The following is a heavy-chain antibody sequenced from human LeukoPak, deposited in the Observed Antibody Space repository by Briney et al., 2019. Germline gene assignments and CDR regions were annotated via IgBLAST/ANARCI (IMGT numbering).Heavy chain of an antibody. Sequence: PSETLSLTCTVSGGSISSINSNYCSWIRQPPGKGLELIGYIYNSGSTTYAPSLKSRVTISVDTSKNQFSLKLSSVTAADTAVYYCARQAGGNSGPFDYWGQGTVVTVSS. CDR3: ARQAGGNSGPFDY. D-gene: IGHD4-23*01. CDR1: GGSISSINSNY. V-gene: IGHV4-59*08. J-gene: IGHJ4*02. CDR2: IYNSGST.